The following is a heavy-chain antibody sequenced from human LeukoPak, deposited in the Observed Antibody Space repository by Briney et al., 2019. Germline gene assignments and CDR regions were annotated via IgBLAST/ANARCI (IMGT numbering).Heavy chain of an antibody. Sequence: PGGSLRLSXAASGFTFSDYYMTWIRQAPGKGMEWVSYITSGGTSIYYADSVKGRFTIYRDNAKKLLFLQMNSLRAEDTAVYYCARDPLRGDGYTFDSWGQGTLVTVSS. V-gene: IGHV3-11*04. J-gene: IGHJ4*02. CDR1: GFTFSDYY. CDR3: ARDPLRGDGYTFDS. CDR2: ITSGGTSI. D-gene: IGHD2-21*01.